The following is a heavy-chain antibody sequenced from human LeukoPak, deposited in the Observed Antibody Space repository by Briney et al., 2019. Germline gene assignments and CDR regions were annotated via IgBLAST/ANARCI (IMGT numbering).Heavy chain of an antibody. V-gene: IGHV3-30*18. CDR2: ISYDGSNK. CDR1: GFTFSSYG. Sequence: QPGRSRRLSCAASGFTFSSYGIHWVRQAPGKGLKWVAVISYDGSNKYYADSVKGRFTISRDNSKNTLYLQMNSLRAEDTAVYYCAKEDHIVATRFVFDYWGQGTLVTVSS. J-gene: IGHJ4*02. D-gene: IGHD5-12*01. CDR3: AKEDHIVATRFVFDY.